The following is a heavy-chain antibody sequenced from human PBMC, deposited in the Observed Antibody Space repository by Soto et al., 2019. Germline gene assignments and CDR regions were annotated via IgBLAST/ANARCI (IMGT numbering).Heavy chain of an antibody. V-gene: IGHV1-69*08. J-gene: IGHJ4*02. Sequence: GASVKVSCKASGGTFSSYTISWVRQAPGQGLEWMGRIIPILGTANYAQKFQGRVTITADESTSTAYMELSSLRSEDTAVYYCARDLQMGQSFDYWGQGTLVTVSS. CDR2: IIPILGTA. CDR1: GGTFSSYT. CDR3: ARDLQMGQSFDY. D-gene: IGHD1-26*01.